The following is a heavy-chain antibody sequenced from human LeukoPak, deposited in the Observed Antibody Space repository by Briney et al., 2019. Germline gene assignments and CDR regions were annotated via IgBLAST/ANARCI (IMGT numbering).Heavy chain of an antibody. Sequence: GGSLRLSCAASGFTFSSYSMNWVRQAPGKGLEWVSSISSSTNYIYYAHSVKRRFTISKNNTKNSLYLQMNSLRAEDTAVYYCARDGLAIFGVVPRTARVNWFDPWGQGTLVTVSS. J-gene: IGHJ5*02. CDR3: ARDGLAIFGVVPRTARVNWFDP. CDR2: ISSSTNYI. CDR1: GFTFSSYS. V-gene: IGHV3-21*01. D-gene: IGHD3-3*01.